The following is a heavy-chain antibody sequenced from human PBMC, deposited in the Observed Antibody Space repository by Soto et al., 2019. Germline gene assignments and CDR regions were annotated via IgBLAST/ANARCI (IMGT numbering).Heavy chain of an antibody. CDR2: ISSDSGYT. D-gene: IGHD4-4*01. CDR1: GYSFTTYG. CDR3: ARDPRAGYSVCFDY. V-gene: IGHV1-18*01. Sequence: QVQLVQSGAEVKKPGASVNVSCKASGYSFTTYGITWVRQVPGQGLEWMGWISSDSGYTNYAQKFQGRVTMTTDTSTTTTNMDLRSLRSDDTDVYSCARDPRAGYSVCFDYWGQGSLVTVSS. J-gene: IGHJ4*02.